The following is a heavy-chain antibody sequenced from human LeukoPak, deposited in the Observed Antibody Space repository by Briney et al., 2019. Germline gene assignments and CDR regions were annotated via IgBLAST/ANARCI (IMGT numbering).Heavy chain of an antibody. CDR3: ARVRGRGYNWFDP. CDR1: GGSISSYY. J-gene: IGHJ5*02. Sequence: SETLSLTCTVSGGSISSYYWSWIRQPAGKGLEWIGRIYSSGSTNYNPSLKSRVTMSVDTSKNQFSLKLNSVPVADTAVYYCARVRGRGYNWFDPWGQGTLVTVSS. CDR2: IYSSGST. D-gene: IGHD3-16*01. V-gene: IGHV4-4*07.